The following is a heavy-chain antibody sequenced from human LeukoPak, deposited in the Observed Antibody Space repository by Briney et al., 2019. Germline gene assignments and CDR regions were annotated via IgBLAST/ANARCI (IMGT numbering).Heavy chain of an antibody. CDR1: GFTFSSYS. CDR2: ISSSSSYI. CDR3: ATFYDILTGYQNYYYGMDV. V-gene: IGHV3-21*01. J-gene: IGHJ6*04. D-gene: IGHD3-9*01. Sequence: PGGSLRLSCAASGFTFSSYSMNWVRQAPGKGLEWVSSISSSSSYIYYADSVKGRFTISRDNAKNSLYLQMNSLRAEDTAVYYCATFYDILTGYQNYYYGMDVWGEGTTVTVSS.